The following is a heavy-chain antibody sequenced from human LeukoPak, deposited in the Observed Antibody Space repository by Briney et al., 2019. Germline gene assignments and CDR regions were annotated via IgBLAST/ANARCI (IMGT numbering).Heavy chain of an antibody. CDR1: GFTFDDYG. Sequence: PGGSLRLSCAASGFTFDDYGMSWVRQAPGKGLEWVSGINWNGGSTGYADSVKGRFTISRDNAKNSLYLQMNSLRAEDTALYYCARGYDSSGYDTPLDYWGQGTPVTVSS. CDR2: INWNGGST. V-gene: IGHV3-20*04. J-gene: IGHJ4*02. D-gene: IGHD3-22*01. CDR3: ARGYDSSGYDTPLDY.